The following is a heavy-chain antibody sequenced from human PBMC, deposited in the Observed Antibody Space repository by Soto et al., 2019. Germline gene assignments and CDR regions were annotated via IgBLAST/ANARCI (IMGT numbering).Heavy chain of an antibody. J-gene: IGHJ6*02. V-gene: IGHV1-18*01. CDR3: ARDRGFGFGYSYAFAMDV. D-gene: IGHD5-18*01. CDR1: GYTFSNYG. CDR2: ISGYNGNT. Sequence: QVQLVQSGAEVKKPGASVKVSCKASGYTFSNYGISWVRQGPGQGLEWRGWISGYNGNTHYEEKVQDRIKMTTDTSTSTTYLERRRLRSDDTAVYFCARDRGFGFGYSYAFAMDVWGQGTTVTVSS.